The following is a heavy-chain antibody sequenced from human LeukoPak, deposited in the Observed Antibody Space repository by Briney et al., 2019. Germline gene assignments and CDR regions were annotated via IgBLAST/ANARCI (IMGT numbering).Heavy chain of an antibody. CDR3: AKDPVAAAGTFYYMAV. D-gene: IGHD6-13*01. CDR1: GFTFSTYG. CDR2: IWYNGGRK. Sequence: GRSLRLSCATSGFTFSTYGMHWVRQSPGKGLEWVAFIWYNGGRKYYPDSVKGRFTISRDNTKNTLYLEINSLRPDDTGIYYCAKDPVAAAGTFYYMAVWGKGTTVTVSS. J-gene: IGHJ6*03. V-gene: IGHV3-33*03.